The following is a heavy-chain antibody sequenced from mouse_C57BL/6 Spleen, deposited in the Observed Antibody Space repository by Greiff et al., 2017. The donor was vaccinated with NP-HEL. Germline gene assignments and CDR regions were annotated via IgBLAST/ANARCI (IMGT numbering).Heavy chain of an antibody. CDR3: ARGRLPPFAY. J-gene: IGHJ3*01. CDR1: GYAFSSSW. CDR2: IYPGDGDT. Sequence: QVQLQQSGPELVKPGASVKISCKASGYAFSSSWMNWVKQRPGKGLEWIGRIYPGDGDTNYNGKFKGKATLTADKSSSTAYMQLSSLTSEDSAVYCCARGRLPPFAYWGQGTLVTVSA. V-gene: IGHV1-82*01. D-gene: IGHD2-2*01.